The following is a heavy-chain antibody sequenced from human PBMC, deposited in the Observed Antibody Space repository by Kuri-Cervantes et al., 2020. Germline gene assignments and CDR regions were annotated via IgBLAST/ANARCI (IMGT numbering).Heavy chain of an antibody. CDR2: ISYDGSNK. D-gene: IGHD5-18*01. V-gene: IGHV3-30-3*01. Sequence: GSLRLSCAASGFTFSSYAMHWVRQAPGKGLEWVAVISYDGSNKYYADSVKGRFTVSRDNSKNTLYLQMNSLRAEDTAVYYCARGYSYADYWGQGTLVTVSS. CDR1: GFTFSSYA. CDR3: ARGYSYADY. J-gene: IGHJ4*02.